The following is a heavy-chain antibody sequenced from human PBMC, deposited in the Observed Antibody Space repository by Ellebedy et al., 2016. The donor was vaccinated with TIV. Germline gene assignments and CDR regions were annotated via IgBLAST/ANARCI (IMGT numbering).Heavy chain of an antibody. J-gene: IGHJ4*02. D-gene: IGHD6-6*01. Sequence: SETLSLXCTVSGGSITNYYWTWIRQSAGKGLEWIGRIYSSGSTNYNPSLKTRVTMSVDTSKNQFSLKLTSVTAADTAVYYCARAIIAPRPYYFDSWGQGALVTVSS. V-gene: IGHV4-4*07. CDR1: GGSITNYY. CDR3: ARAIIAPRPYYFDS. CDR2: IYSSGST.